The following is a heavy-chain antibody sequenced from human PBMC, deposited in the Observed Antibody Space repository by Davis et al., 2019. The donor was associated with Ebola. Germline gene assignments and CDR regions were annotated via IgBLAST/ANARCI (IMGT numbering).Heavy chain of an antibody. CDR3: ARLGYCSSTTCFPFDP. J-gene: IGHJ5*02. D-gene: IGHD2-2*01. Sequence: GESLKISCKGSGYSFTSYWISWVRQMPGKGLEWMGRIDPSDSYTNYSPSFQGHVTISADKSISTAYLQWSSLKASDTAMYYCARLGYCSSTTCFPFDPWGQGTLVTVSS. CDR1: GYSFTSYW. V-gene: IGHV5-10-1*01. CDR2: IDPSDSYT.